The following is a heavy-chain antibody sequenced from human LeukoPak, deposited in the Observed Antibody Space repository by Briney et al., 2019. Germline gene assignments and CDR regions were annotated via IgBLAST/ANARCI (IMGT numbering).Heavy chain of an antibody. CDR2: ISYDGSNK. V-gene: IGHV3-30*04. D-gene: IGHD6-25*01. CDR1: GFTFSSYA. CDR3: ARDQADDAFDI. Sequence: GGSLRLSCAASGFTFSSYAIHWVRQAPGKGLEWVAVISYDGSNKYYADSVKGRFTISRDNSKNTLYLQMNSLRAEDTAVYYCARDQADDAFDIWGQGTMVTVSS. J-gene: IGHJ3*02.